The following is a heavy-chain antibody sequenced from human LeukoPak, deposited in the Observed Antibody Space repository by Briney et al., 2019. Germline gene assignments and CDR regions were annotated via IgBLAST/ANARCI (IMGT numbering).Heavy chain of an antibody. D-gene: IGHD2-2*01. J-gene: IGHJ6*03. CDR1: GFTFSSYA. CDR3: AKVPAARYYYYYIDV. Sequence: GGSLRLSCAASGFTFSSYAMSWVRQAPGKGLEWVSAISGSGGSTYYADSVKGRFTISRDNSKNTLYLQMNSLRAEDTAVYYCAKVPAARYYYYYIDVWGKGTTVTVSS. V-gene: IGHV3-23*01. CDR2: ISGSGGST.